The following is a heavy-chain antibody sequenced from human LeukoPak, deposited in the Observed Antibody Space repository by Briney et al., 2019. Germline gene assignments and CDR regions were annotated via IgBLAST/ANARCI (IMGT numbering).Heavy chain of an antibody. CDR1: AFSLNAYN. J-gene: IGHJ1*01. CDR3: AGSITMTAEYFQH. Sequence: GGSLRLSCAASAFSLNAYNMNWVRQAPGKGLEWVSSISYTGTYIYYADSVKGRFTISRDNSKNTLYLQMNSLRAEDTAVYYCAGSITMTAEYFQHWGQGTLVTVSS. D-gene: IGHD3-22*01. CDR2: ISYTGTYI. V-gene: IGHV3-21*01.